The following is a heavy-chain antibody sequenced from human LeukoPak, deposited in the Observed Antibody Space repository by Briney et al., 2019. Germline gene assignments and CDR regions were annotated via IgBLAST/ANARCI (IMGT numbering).Heavy chain of an antibody. CDR2: IKEDGSEI. CDR3: AKPPAYCGGDCYWNY. V-gene: IGHV3-7*03. Sequence: PGGSLRLSCAASAFTFSNYWMSWVRQAPGKGLEWVANIKEDGSEINYVDSVKGRFTISRDNSKNTLYLQMNSLRAEDTAVYYCAKPPAYCGGDCYWNYWGQGTLVTVSS. CDR1: AFTFSNYW. J-gene: IGHJ4*02. D-gene: IGHD2-21*02.